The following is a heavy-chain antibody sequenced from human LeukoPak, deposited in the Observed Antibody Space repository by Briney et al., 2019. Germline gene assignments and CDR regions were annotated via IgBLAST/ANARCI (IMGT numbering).Heavy chain of an antibody. J-gene: IGHJ5*02. D-gene: IGHD5-12*01. Sequence: SETLSLTCTVSGGSISSGDYYWSWIRQPPGKGLEWIGYIYYSGSTYYNPSLKSRVTISVDTSKNQFSLKLSSVTAADTAVYYCARELFGYSGYDLGPSHNWFDPWGQGTLVTVSS. V-gene: IGHV4-30-4*01. CDR2: IYYSGST. CDR1: GGSISSGDYY. CDR3: ARELFGYSGYDLGPSHNWFDP.